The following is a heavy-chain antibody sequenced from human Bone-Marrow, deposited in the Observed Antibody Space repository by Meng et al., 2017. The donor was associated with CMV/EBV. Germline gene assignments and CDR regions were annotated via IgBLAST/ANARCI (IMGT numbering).Heavy chain of an antibody. CDR1: GFTFSSSW. V-gene: IGHV3-74*03. CDR2: INSDGSDT. CDR3: AKGRFTMVRGVLDY. Sequence: GGYMRPSCAASGFTFSSSWMHWVCQAPGKGLVWVSHINSDGSDTKYADSVKGRFTISRDNAKNTLYLQMNSLSAEDTAVYYCAKGRFTMVRGVLDYWGEGPLVTVSS. D-gene: IGHD3-10*01. J-gene: IGHJ4*02.